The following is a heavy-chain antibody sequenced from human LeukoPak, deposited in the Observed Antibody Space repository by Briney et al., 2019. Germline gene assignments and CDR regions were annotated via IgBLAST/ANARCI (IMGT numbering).Heavy chain of an antibody. D-gene: IGHD3-9*01. CDR2: MNPNSGNT. J-gene: IGHJ6*02. Sequence: ASVKVSCKASGYTFTSYDINWVRRATGQGLEWMGWMNPNSGNTGYAQKFQGRVTMTRNTSISTAYMELSSLRSEDTAVYYCARDGGGERYFDWLLPNTYYYYGMDVWGQGTTVTVSS. CDR1: GYTFTSYD. CDR3: ARDGGGERYFDWLLPNTYYYYGMDV. V-gene: IGHV1-8*01.